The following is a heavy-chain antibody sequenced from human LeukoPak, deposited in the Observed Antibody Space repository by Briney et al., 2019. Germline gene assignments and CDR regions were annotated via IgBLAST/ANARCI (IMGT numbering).Heavy chain of an antibody. V-gene: IGHV3-66*04. CDR3: ARRYNNWFDP. J-gene: IGHJ5*02. CDR1: GFTFSSYW. D-gene: IGHD1-1*01. Sequence: GGSLRLSCAASGFTFSSYWKSWVRQAPGKGLEWVSVIYSGGSTYYADSVKGRFTISRDNSKNTLYLQVNSLRAEDPAVYYCARRYNNWFDPWGQGTLVTVSS. CDR2: IYSGGST.